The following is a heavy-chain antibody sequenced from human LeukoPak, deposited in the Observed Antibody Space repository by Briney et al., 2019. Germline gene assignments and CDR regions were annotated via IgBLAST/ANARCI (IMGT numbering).Heavy chain of an antibody. CDR2: IYHSGST. CDR1: GGSISSGGYY. J-gene: IGHJ6*02. Sequence: SQTLSLTCTVSGGSISSGGYYWSWIRQPPGKGLEWIGYIYHSGSTYYNPSLKSRVTISVDRSKNQFSLKLSSVTAADTAVYYCARALYCSSTSCYSKFSYYYYYGMDVWGQGTTVTVSS. V-gene: IGHV4-30-2*01. CDR3: ARALYCSSTSCYSKFSYYYYYGMDV. D-gene: IGHD2-2*01.